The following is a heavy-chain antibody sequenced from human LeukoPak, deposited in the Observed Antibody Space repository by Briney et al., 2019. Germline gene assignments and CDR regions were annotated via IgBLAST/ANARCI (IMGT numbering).Heavy chain of an antibody. V-gene: IGHV4-59*08. CDR1: GGSISGYY. J-gene: IGHJ5*02. Sequence: PSETLSLTCTVSGGSISGYYWTWIRRAPGKGLELIGYISYSGSPNYNPSFKSRVTISVDMSKNQFSLNLRAVTAADTDVYYCARHRQGDVLRGAWFDPWGEGTLVTVSS. CDR3: ARHRQGDVLRGAWFDP. D-gene: IGHD2-8*01. CDR2: ISYSGSP.